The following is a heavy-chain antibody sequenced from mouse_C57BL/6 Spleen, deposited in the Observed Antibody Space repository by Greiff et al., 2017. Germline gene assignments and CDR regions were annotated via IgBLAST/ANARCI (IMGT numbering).Heavy chain of an antibody. CDR3: ARGFPLSPDV. CDR2: IYPGDGDT. J-gene: IGHJ1*03. CDR1: GYAFSSSW. Sequence: VQRVESGPELVKPGASVKISCKASGYAFSSSWMNWVKQRPGKGLEWIGRIYPGDGDTNYNGKFKGKATLTADKSSSTAYMQLSSLTSEDSAVYFCARGFPLSPDVWGTGTTVTVSS. V-gene: IGHV1-82*01.